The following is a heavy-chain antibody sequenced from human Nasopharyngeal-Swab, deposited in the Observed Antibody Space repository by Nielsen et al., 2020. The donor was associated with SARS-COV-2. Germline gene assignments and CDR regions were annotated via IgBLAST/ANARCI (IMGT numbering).Heavy chain of an antibody. Sequence: GSLRLSCAVSGGSITSSSYYWVWIRQPPGKGLEWIGVIYYTGSAHYSPSLKSRVTISVDTSRNQFFLRVASVTAEDTAVYYCARQTGMDVWGQGTSVTVSS. J-gene: IGHJ6*02. V-gene: IGHV4-39*01. CDR2: IYYTGSA. CDR3: ARQTGMDV. CDR1: GGSITSSSYY.